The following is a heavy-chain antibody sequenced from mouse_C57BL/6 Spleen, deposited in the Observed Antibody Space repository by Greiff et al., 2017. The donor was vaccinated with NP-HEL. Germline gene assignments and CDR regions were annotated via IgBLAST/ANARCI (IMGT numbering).Heavy chain of an antibody. CDR1: GFTFSNYW. J-gene: IGHJ3*01. CDR2: IRLKSDNYAT. V-gene: IGHV6-3*01. D-gene: IGHD1-1*01. Sequence: EVQLKESGGGLVQPGGSMKLSCVASGFTFSNYWMNWVRQSPEKGLEWVAQIRLKSDNYATHYAESVKGRFTISRDDSKSSVYLQMNNLRAEDTGIYYCTSGSSWFAYWGQGTLVTVSA. CDR3: TSGSSWFAY.